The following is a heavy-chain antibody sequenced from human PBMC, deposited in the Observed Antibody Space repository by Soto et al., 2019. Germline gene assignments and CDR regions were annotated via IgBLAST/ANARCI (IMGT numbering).Heavy chain of an antibody. Sequence: GSLRLSCVASGFTFCTSEMNWVRQAPGKRLEWVSYIPSSVSPIYYAESVKGRFTISRDNAKNSLFLQMDSLRAEDTAVYYCARARYYDKTAAPPVGVQRTRVTGSS. J-gene: IGHJ1*01. D-gene: IGHD3-22*01. CDR3: ARARYYDKTAAPPV. V-gene: IGHV3-48*03. CDR2: IPSSVSPI. CDR1: GFTFCTSE.